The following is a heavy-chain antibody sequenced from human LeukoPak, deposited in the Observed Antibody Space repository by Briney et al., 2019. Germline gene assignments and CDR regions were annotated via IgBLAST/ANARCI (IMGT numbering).Heavy chain of an antibody. D-gene: IGHD2-15*01. CDR1: GGSISSGDYY. V-gene: IGHV4-30-4*08. CDR3: ARVGYCSGGSCYDY. CDR2: IYYSGST. J-gene: IGHJ4*02. Sequence: KTSQTLSLTCTVSGGSISSGDYYWSWIRRPPGKGLEWIGYIYYSGSTYYNPSLKSRVTISVDTSKNQFSLKLSSVTAADTAVYYCARVGYCSGGSCYDYWGQGTLVTVSS.